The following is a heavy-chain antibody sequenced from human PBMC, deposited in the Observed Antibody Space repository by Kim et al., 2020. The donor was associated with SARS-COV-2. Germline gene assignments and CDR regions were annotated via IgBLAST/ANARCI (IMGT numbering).Heavy chain of an antibody. CDR1: GFTFSSYA. CDR2: ISASGGTT. V-gene: IGHV3-23*01. CDR3: AKNIVGSSQNAGAFDV. J-gene: IGHJ3*01. D-gene: IGHD1-26*01. Sequence: GGSLRLSCAASGFTFSSYAMSWVRQAPGKGLEWVSSISASGGTTYYADSVTGRFTFSRDNSKNRLYLQMNTLRADDTAVYYCAKNIVGSSQNAGAFDVWGQGTMVAVSS.